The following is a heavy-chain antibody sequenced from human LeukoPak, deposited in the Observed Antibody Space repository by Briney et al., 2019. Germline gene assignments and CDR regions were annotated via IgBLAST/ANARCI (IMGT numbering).Heavy chain of an antibody. CDR2: ISAYNGNT. J-gene: IGHJ6*04. V-gene: IGHV1-18*04. CDR3: ARDTYCSGGSCYQQSYYYGMDV. CDR1: GYTFTSYG. D-gene: IGHD2-15*01. Sequence: GASVKVSCKASGYTFTSYGISWVRQAPGQGLEWMGWISAYNGNTNYAQKLQGRVTMTTDTSTSTANMELRSLRSDDTAVYYCARDTYCSGGSCYQQSYYYGMDVWGKGTTVTVSS.